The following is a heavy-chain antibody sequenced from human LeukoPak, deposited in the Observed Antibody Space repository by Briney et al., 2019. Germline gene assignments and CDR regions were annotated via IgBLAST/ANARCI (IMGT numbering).Heavy chain of an antibody. Sequence: PGGSLRLSCAGSGFTFSTYAMGWVRQAPGKGLEWVSTISGSTYYADSVKGRFTISRDNSKNTLYLQMNSLRAEDTAVYYCAKDLGDMDVWGQGTTVTVSS. J-gene: IGHJ6*02. V-gene: IGHV3-23*01. CDR1: GFTFSTYA. CDR3: AKDLGDMDV. CDR2: ISGST.